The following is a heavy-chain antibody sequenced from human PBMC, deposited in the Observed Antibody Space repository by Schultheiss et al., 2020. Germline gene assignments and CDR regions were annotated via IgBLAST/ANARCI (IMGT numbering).Heavy chain of an antibody. D-gene: IGHD3-3*01. Sequence: SETLSLTCAVYGGSFSGYYWSWIRQPPGKGLEWIGEINHSGSTNYNPSLKSRVTISVDTSKNQFSLKLSSVTAADTAVYYCARDTYYDFWSGYYSQDYYYYGMDVWGQGTTVTVS. J-gene: IGHJ6*02. CDR1: GGSFSGYY. V-gene: IGHV4-34*01. CDR3: ARDTYYDFWSGYYSQDYYYYGMDV. CDR2: INHSGST.